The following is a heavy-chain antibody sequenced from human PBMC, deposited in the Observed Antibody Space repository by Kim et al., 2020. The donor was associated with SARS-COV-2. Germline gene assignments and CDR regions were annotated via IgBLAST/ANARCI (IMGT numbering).Heavy chain of an antibody. CDR2: SNGDGTLT. J-gene: IGHJ4*02. CDR3: ARGMGDY. D-gene: IGHD2-8*01. V-gene: IGHV3-74*01. CDR1: GFIFRTDW. Sequence: GGSLRLSCAASGFIFRTDWMHWVRRAPGKGLEWVSRSNGDGTLTTYADSVKGRFTISRDNAKNTLYLQMNSLRLEDTAMYFCARGMGDYSGQGTGVTVSS.